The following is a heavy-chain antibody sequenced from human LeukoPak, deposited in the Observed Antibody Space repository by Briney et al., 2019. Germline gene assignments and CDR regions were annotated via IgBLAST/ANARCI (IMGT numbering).Heavy chain of an antibody. CDR1: GFEVSSSY. CDR2: ISTIGSL. CDR3: ARRDCDSIKCRGSNWFDP. J-gene: IGHJ5*02. D-gene: IGHD3-22*01. Sequence: PGGSLRLSCEASGFEVSSSYMSWVRQAPGKGLECVAVISTIGSLYYTDSVQGRFVISRDNAKKSLYLQMDNLRAEDTAVYYCARRDCDSIKCRGSNWFDPWGQGTLVSVSS. V-gene: IGHV3-66*04.